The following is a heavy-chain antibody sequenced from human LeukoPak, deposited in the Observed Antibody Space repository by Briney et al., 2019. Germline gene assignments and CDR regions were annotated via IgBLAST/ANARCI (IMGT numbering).Heavy chain of an antibody. V-gene: IGHV4-34*01. Sequence: SETLSLTCAVSSGSFSGYYWSWIRQPPGRGLEWIGEINHSGNFNYNPSLKSRVTMSADTSSNPVSLKLKSVTAADQAFYYCATSKHAKIAPFGHWGPGAPVTVSS. CDR1: SGSFSGYY. CDR3: ATSKHAKIAPFGH. CDR2: INHSGNF. J-gene: IGHJ4*01. D-gene: IGHD2-21*01.